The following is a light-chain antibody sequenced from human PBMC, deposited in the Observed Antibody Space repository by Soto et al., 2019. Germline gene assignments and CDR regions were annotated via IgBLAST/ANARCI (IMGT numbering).Light chain of an antibody. CDR1: QSISSY. CDR2: AAS. V-gene: IGKV1-39*01. CDR3: QQSYSTWR. Sequence: DIQMTQSPSSLSASVGDRVTITCRASQSISSYLNWYQQKPGKAPKLLIYAASSLQSGVPSRFSGRGSGTDFTLSISSLQPEDFATYYCQQSYSTWRFGQGTKV. J-gene: IGKJ1*01.